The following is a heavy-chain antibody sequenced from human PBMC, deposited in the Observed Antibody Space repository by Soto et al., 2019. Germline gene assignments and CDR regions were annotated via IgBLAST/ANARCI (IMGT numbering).Heavy chain of an antibody. J-gene: IGHJ4*02. Sequence: GGSLRLSCAASGFTFSSYGMHWVRQAPGKGLEWVAVIWYDGSNKYYADSVKGRFTISRDNSKNTLYLQMNSLRAEDTAVYYCARDRTDFVAPENLDYWGQGTLVTVSS. CDR3: ARDRTDFVAPENLDY. D-gene: IGHD2-21*01. CDR2: IWYDGSNK. V-gene: IGHV3-33*01. CDR1: GFTFSSYG.